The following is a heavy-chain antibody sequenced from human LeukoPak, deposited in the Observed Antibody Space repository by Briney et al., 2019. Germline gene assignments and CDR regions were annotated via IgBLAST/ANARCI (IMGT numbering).Heavy chain of an antibody. CDR2: ISGSGGST. V-gene: IGHV3-23*01. D-gene: IGHD6-13*01. J-gene: IGHJ4*02. CDR3: AKGPYSTSWYGYFDY. CDR1: GFTFSSYA. Sequence: AGGSLRLSCAASGFTFSSYAMSWVRQAPGKGLEWVSVISGSGGSTYYADSVKGRFTISRDNSKNTMYLQMNNLRAEDTAVYYCAKGPYSTSWYGYFDYWGQGTLVTVSS.